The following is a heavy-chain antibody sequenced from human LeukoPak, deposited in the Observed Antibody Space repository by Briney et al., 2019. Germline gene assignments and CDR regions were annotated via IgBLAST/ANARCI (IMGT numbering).Heavy chain of an antibody. V-gene: IGHV4-59*01. D-gene: IGHD3-10*01. CDR1: SGFISSYY. J-gene: IGHJ6*03. Sequence: SETLSLTCSVSSGFISSYYWTWFRQSPGKGLEWIGYIYYTGSTSYNPSLQSRVTISVDTSKNQFSLRLNSVTAADTAVYYCARLHHDYGSGTYGGAYNYYMDVWGKGTTVTVSS. CDR2: IYYTGST. CDR3: ARLHHDYGSGTYGGAYNYYMDV.